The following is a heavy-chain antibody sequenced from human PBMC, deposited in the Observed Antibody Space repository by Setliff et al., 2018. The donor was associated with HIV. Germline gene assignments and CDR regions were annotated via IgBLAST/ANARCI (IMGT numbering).Heavy chain of an antibody. Sequence: GSGPTLVNPTQTLTLTCSFSGFSLNTAGVGVAWIRQPPGKALEWLALIYWDDDKRFSPSLSSRLTITKDTSKNQVVLTMANMDPVDTATYFCAHYYDCSGFYNSFDDWGQGALVTVSS. CDR1: GFSLNTAGVG. CDR3: AHYYDCSGFYNSFDD. J-gene: IGHJ4*02. D-gene: IGHD3-22*01. CDR2: IYWDDDK. V-gene: IGHV2-5*02.